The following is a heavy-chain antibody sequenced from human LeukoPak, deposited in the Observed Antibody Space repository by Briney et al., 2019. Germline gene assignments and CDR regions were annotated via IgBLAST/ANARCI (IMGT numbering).Heavy chain of an antibody. CDR2: ISAYNGNT. J-gene: IGHJ3*02. Sequence: GSVKVSCKTSGYTFTHHGINWVRQAPGQGLEWMGWISAYNGNTDYAQKVQGRITMTTDTSTSTAYMELRSLRSDDTAVYYCARVLRYCIGTNCYNGAFDIWGQGTTVTVSS. D-gene: IGHD2-2*02. V-gene: IGHV1-18*01. CDR1: GYTFTHHG. CDR3: ARVLRYCIGTNCYNGAFDI.